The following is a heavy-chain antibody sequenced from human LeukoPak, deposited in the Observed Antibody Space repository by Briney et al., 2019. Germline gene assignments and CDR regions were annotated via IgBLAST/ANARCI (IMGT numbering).Heavy chain of an antibody. J-gene: IGHJ4*02. CDR2: ISYDGSNK. CDR3: AKSGSYTLYYFDY. D-gene: IGHD1-26*01. V-gene: IGHV3-30*18. CDR1: GFTFSSYG. Sequence: GGSLRLSCAASGFTFSSYGMHWVRQAPGKGLEWVAVISYDGSNKYYADSVKGRFTISRDNPKNTLYLQMNSLRAEDTAVYYCAKSGSYTLYYFDYWGQGTLVTVSS.